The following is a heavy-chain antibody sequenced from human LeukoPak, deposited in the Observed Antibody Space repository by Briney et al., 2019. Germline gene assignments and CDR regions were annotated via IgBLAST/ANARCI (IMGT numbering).Heavy chain of an antibody. D-gene: IGHD1-1*01. CDR2: IYYSGST. Sequence: SETLSLTCTVSGGSISSGDYYWSWIRQPPGKGLEWIGYIYYSGSTYYNPSLKSRVTISVDTSKNQFSLKLSSVTAADTAVYFCARHYNWNDGNYYYGMDVWGQGTTVTVSS. J-gene: IGHJ6*02. CDR1: GGSISSGDYY. V-gene: IGHV4-30-4*01. CDR3: ARHYNWNDGNYYYGMDV.